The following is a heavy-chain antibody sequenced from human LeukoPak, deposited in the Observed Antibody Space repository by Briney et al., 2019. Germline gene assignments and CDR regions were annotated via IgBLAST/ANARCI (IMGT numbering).Heavy chain of an antibody. Sequence: GGSLRLSCAASGFTFSSYSMNWVRQAPGKGLEWVSSVSSSSSYIYYADSVKGRFTISRDNAKNSLYLQMNSLRAEDTAVYYCARVGDSGYCSSTSCYTDYWGQGTLVTVSS. CDR2: VSSSSSYI. J-gene: IGHJ4*02. CDR1: GFTFSSYS. D-gene: IGHD2-2*02. V-gene: IGHV3-21*01. CDR3: ARVGDSGYCSSTSCYTDY.